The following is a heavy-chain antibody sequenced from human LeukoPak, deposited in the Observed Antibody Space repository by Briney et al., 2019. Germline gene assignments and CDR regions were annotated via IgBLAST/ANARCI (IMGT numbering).Heavy chain of an antibody. V-gene: IGHV3-48*03. CDR3: AREGVARALDY. CDR2: ISSSGSTI. J-gene: IGHJ4*02. D-gene: IGHD3-3*01. CDR1: GFTLSSYE. Sequence: PGGSLRLSCAASGFTLSSYEMNWVRQAPGKGLEWVSYISSSGSTIYYADSVKGRFTISRDDAKNSLYLQMNSLRAEDTAVYYCAREGVARALDYWGQGTLVTVSS.